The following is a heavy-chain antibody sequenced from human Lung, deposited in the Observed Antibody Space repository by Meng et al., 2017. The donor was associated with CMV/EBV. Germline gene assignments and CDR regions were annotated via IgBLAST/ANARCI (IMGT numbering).Heavy chain of an antibody. CDR2: IVPLFATA. Sequence: FSSSAISWVRQAPGQGLEWMGGIVPLFATADYARKFQGRLTITTDESTNTAYMELSSLRSEDTAVYYCASLGGLSGYVLQREYYIASWGRGTLVTVSS. D-gene: IGHD5-12*01. CDR1: FSSSA. V-gene: IGHV1-69*05. CDR3: ASLGGLSGYVLQREYYIAS. J-gene: IGHJ4*02.